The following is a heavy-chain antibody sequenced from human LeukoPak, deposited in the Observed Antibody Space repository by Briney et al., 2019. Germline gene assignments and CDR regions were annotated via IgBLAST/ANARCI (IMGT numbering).Heavy chain of an antibody. J-gene: IGHJ6*03. Sequence: GGSLRLSCAASGFTFSSYSMNWVRQAPGKGLDWVSSISSSSSYIYYADSVKGRFTISRDNAKNSLYLQMNSLRAEDTAVYYCARVRSLYDMDVWGNGTSVTVPS. CDR1: GFTFSSYS. V-gene: IGHV3-21*01. CDR3: ARVRSLYDMDV. CDR2: ISSSSSYI.